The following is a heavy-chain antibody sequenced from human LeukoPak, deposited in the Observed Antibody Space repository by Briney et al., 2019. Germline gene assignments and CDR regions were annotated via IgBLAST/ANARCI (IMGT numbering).Heavy chain of an antibody. Sequence: ASVEVSCKASGYTFTSYGISWVRQAPGQGLEWMGWISVYNGNTNYAQNLQGRVTMTTDTSTSTAYMELRSLRSDDTAVYYCARVWNYYDSSGYYLGSSFDYWGQGTLVTVSS. CDR1: GYTFTSYG. CDR2: ISVYNGNT. V-gene: IGHV1-18*01. D-gene: IGHD3-22*01. CDR3: ARVWNYYDSSGYYLGSSFDY. J-gene: IGHJ4*02.